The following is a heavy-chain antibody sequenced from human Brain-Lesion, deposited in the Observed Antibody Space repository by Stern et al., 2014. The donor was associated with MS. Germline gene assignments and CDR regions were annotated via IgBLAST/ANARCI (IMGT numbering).Heavy chain of an antibody. CDR3: ARGRVVPGFQYYATDV. CDR2: IFNSGST. D-gene: IGHD2-2*01. V-gene: IGHV4-61*02. Sequence: QVQLLESGPGLVKPSQTLSLSCTVSGGSISSGGYYWSWIRQPAGKGLEWIGRIFNSGSTSYNPSLKSRGPISIDPSTNTSLPRLNPMTAADTAVYYCARGRVVPGFQYYATDVWGQGTTVIVSS. CDR1: GGSISSGGYY. J-gene: IGHJ6*02.